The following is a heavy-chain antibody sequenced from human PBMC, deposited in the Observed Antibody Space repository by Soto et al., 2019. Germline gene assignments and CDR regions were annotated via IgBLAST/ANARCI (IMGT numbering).Heavy chain of an antibody. J-gene: IGHJ3*02. CDR1: GYTFTSYY. Sequence: ASVKVSGKASGYTFTSYYMHWVRQAPGQGLEWLGSINSNSGATTYAQKFQDSVAMTRDTSVSTAYMDLNRLTSDDTAIYYCAIIMTHSDSFDIWGQGTMVTVSS. CDR3: AIIMTHSDSFDI. V-gene: IGHV1-2*04. D-gene: IGHD3-16*01. CDR2: INSNSGAT.